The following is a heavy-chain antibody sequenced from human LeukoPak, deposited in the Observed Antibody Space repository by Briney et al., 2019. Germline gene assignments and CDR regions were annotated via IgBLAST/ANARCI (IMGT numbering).Heavy chain of an antibody. V-gene: IGHV4-4*07. CDR3: ARSIAAAGPIAPYYYYGMDV. CDR2: IYTSGST. D-gene: IGHD6-13*01. J-gene: IGHJ6*02. Sequence: SETLSLTCTVSGGSTSSYYWSWIRQPAGKGLEWIGRIYTSGSTNYNPSLKSRVTMSVDTSKNQFSLKLSSVTAADTAVYYCARSIAAAGPIAPYYYYGMDVWGQGTTVTVSS. CDR1: GGSTSSYY.